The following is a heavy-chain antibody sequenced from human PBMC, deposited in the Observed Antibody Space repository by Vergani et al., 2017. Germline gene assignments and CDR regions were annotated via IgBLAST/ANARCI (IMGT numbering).Heavy chain of an antibody. Sequence: QVQLVQSGAEVKKPGASVRVSCKGYGYFFSGYFMHWVRQAPGQGLEWMGWINSKSGATNSAQKFQGRVTLTRDTTISTAYMELSSLRSEDTAVYYCARSQSPYYDFWSGYHYYYYYYMDVWGKGTTVTVSS. J-gene: IGHJ6*03. CDR3: ARSQSPYYDFWSGYHYYYYYYMDV. CDR2: INSKSGAT. V-gene: IGHV1-2*02. D-gene: IGHD3-3*01. CDR1: GYFFSGYF.